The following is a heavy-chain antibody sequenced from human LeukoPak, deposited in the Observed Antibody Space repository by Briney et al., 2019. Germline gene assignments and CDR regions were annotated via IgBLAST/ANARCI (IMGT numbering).Heavy chain of an antibody. D-gene: IGHD6-13*01. J-gene: IGHJ6*03. CDR1: GFPFSSYG. Sequence: GGTLRLSCAASGFPFSSYGMSWVRQAPGKGLEWVSAISGSGGSTYYADSVKGRFTISRDNAKNSLYLQMNSLRAEDTALYFCARDATTEPGTVYMDVWGKGTTVTISS. CDR2: ISGSGGST. V-gene: IGHV3-23*01. CDR3: ARDATTEPGTVYMDV.